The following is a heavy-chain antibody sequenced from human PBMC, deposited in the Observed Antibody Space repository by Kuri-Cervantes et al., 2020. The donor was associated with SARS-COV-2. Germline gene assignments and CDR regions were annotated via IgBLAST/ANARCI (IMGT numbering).Heavy chain of an antibody. V-gene: IGHV2-26*01. CDR3: ARIYQRDNWFDP. D-gene: IGHD2-2*01. J-gene: IGHJ5*02. CDR2: IFSNDEK. Sequence: SGPTLVKPTETLTLTCTVSGFSLSNARMGVSWIRQPPGKALECLAHIFSNDEKSYSTSLKSRLTISKDTSKSQVVLTMTNMGPVDTATYYCARIYQRDNWFDPWGQGTLVTVSS. CDR1: GFSLSNARMG.